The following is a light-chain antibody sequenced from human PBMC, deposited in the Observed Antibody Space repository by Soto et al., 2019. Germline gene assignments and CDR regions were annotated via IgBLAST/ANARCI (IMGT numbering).Light chain of an antibody. CDR3: QHYGSSPRT. CDR1: ESVGSPN. Sequence: EVVLTQSPATLSLSPGEGATLSCRASESVGSPNLAWYQQKPGQGPRLLFSDVARRATGVPDKFNGSGSGEYFTLTISRLEPEDFAVYYHQHYGSSPRTFGPGTKVDIK. J-gene: IGKJ3*01. V-gene: IGKV3-20*01. CDR2: DVA.